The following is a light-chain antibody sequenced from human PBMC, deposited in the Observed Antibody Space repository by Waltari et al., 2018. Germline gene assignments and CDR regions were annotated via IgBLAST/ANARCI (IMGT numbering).Light chain of an antibody. J-gene: IGKJ1*01. Sequence: EIVLTQSPGTLSLSPGERATLSCRASPSVSSSYLAWYQQKPGQAPRLLIYGASSRATGIPDRFRGSGSGTDFTLTISRLEPEDFAVYYCQQYGSSPRTFGQGTKVDIK. V-gene: IGKV3-20*01. CDR1: PSVSSSY. CDR2: GAS. CDR3: QQYGSSPRT.